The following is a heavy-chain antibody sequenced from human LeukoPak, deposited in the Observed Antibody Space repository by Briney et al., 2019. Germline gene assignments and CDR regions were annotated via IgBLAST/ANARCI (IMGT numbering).Heavy chain of an antibody. CDR1: GYTFTGYY. D-gene: IGHD3-9*01. CDR2: INPNSGGT. J-gene: IGHJ4*02. Sequence: ASVKVSCKASGYTFTGYYMHWVRQAPGQGLEWRGWINPNSGGTNFAQNFQGRVTMTRDTSISTAYMELSRLRSDDTAVYYCARDFIFYEILTGYYNLYYFHYWGQGPLVTVSS. V-gene: IGHV1-2*02. CDR3: ARDFIFYEILTGYYNLYYFHY.